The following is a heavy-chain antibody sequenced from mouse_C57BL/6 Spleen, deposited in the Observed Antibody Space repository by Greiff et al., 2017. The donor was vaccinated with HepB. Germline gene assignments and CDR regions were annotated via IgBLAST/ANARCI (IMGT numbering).Heavy chain of an antibody. CDR3: ARARGYYDDEGGAD. J-gene: IGHJ3*01. CDR2: ISSGSSTI. Sequence: EVKLMESGGGLVKPGGSLKLSCAASGFTFSDYGLHWVRQAPEKGLEWVAYISSGSSTIYSADTVKGRFTISRDNATNTLFLQMTSLRSEDTAMYYCARARGYYDDEGGADWGQGTLVTVSA. V-gene: IGHV5-17*01. D-gene: IGHD2-4*01. CDR1: GFTFSDYG.